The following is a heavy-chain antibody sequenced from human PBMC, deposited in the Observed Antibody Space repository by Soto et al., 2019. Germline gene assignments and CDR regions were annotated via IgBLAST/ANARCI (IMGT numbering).Heavy chain of an antibody. D-gene: IGHD2-8*02. CDR2: SIPILTTP. J-gene: IGHJ6*02. Sequence: QVQLVQSGAEVTKTGSSVHVSCKASGGTFSIYGFSWVRQSPGQGPEWIGGSIPILTTPNYAQKFQGRVTIVADESTTTVYMELSSLKFEDTAVYYCATSVGIAPTGEDGMDVWGQGTSVTVSS. CDR1: GGTFSIYG. CDR3: ATSVGIAPTGEDGMDV. V-gene: IGHV1-69*01.